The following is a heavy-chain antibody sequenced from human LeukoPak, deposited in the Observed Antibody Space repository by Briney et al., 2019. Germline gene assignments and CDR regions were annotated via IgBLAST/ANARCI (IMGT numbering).Heavy chain of an antibody. D-gene: IGHD3-10*01. CDR1: GGTFSSYA. CDR2: IIPMHAPA. J-gene: IGHJ5*02. Sequence: SVKVSCKASGGTFSSYAITWVRQAPGQGLEWMGGIIPMHAPARYAQNFQGRVTITTDESMTTAYMELSSLKSEDTALYYCARGAHSGSFSSWFHPWGQGTLVTVSS. CDR3: ARGAHSGSFSSWFHP. V-gene: IGHV1-69*05.